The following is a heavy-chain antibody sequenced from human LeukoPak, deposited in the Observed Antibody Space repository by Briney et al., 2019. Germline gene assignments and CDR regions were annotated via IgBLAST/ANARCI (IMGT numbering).Heavy chain of an antibody. J-gene: IGHJ4*02. Sequence: GGSLRLSCAASGFTFSDYYMSWIRQAPGKGLEWVSGISWNSGSIVYADSVKGRFTISRDNAKNSLYLQMNSLRAEDTAVYYCARGHSSGSTFDYWGQGTLVTVSS. V-gene: IGHV3-11*01. CDR1: GFTFSDYY. CDR3: ARGHSSGSTFDY. CDR2: ISWNSGSI. D-gene: IGHD6-19*01.